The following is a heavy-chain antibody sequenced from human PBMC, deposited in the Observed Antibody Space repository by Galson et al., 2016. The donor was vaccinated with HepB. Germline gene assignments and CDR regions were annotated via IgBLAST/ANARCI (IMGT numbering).Heavy chain of an antibody. D-gene: IGHD2-2*01. CDR3: ARAAVVPGARMVFDP. CDR2: IYHTGTS. J-gene: IGHJ5*02. V-gene: IGHV4-4*02. CDR1: GASINDSTW. Sequence: SETLSLTCSVSGASINDSTWWTWVRQAPGRGLEWIGEIYHTGTSNNNPFLSSRFTLSIDTSRNQFSLNLTSATAADMAVYYCARAAVVPGARMVFDPWGQGTLVTVSS.